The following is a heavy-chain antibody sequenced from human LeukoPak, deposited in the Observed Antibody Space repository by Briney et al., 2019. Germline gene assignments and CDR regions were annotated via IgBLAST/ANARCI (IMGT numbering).Heavy chain of an antibody. D-gene: IGHD4-17*01. CDR2: INPNSGGT. CDR1: GYTFTGYY. V-gene: IGHV1-2*02. Sequence: ASVKVSCKASGYTFTGYYMCWVRQAPGQGLEWMGWINPNSGGTNYAQKFQGRVTMTRDTSISTAYVELGRLRSDDTALYYCAGVSDGGYRIDYWGQGTLVTVSS. J-gene: IGHJ4*02. CDR3: AGVSDGGYRIDY.